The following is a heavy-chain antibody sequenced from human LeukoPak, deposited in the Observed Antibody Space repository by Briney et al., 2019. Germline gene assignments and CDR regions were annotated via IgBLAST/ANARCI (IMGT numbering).Heavy chain of an antibody. D-gene: IGHD1-14*01. Sequence: SETLSLTCTVSGGSICSGGYYWSWIRQHPGKGLEWIGYIYYSGSTYYNPSLKSRVTISVDTSKNQFSLKLSSVTAADTAVYYCATSRSRTNYYYYYMDVWGKGTTVTVSS. CDR2: IYYSGST. J-gene: IGHJ6*03. CDR1: GGSICSGGYY. V-gene: IGHV4-31*03. CDR3: ATSRSRTNYYYYYMDV.